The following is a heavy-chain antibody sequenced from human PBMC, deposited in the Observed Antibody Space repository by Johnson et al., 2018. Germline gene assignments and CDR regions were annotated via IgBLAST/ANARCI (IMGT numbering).Heavy chain of an antibody. CDR3: AKPPFTVTTNYYYMDV. D-gene: IGHD4-17*01. CDR2: ISYDGSNK. V-gene: IGHV3-30*18. CDR1: GFTFSSYG. J-gene: IGHJ6*03. Sequence: QVQLVESGGGVVQPGRSLRLSCAASGFTFSSYGMHWVRQAPGTGLEWVAVISYDGSNKYYADSVQGRFTISRDNSKNTLYLHMNSRRAEDTAVYYCAKPPFTVTTNYYYMDVWGKGTTVTVSS.